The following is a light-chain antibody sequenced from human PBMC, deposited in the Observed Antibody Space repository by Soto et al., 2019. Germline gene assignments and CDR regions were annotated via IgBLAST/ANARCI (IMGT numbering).Light chain of an antibody. Sequence: AAQLTQSPSSLSASVGDRVTITCRASPGVRNALAWYQQKPGKPPKFLIYDASTLGNGVPSRFSGSGSGTHFTLTISSLQPEDFATYYCQQFDHYPLTFGRGTKVEI. J-gene: IGKJ4*01. V-gene: IGKV1D-13*01. CDR3: QQFDHYPLT. CDR1: PGVRNA. CDR2: DAS.